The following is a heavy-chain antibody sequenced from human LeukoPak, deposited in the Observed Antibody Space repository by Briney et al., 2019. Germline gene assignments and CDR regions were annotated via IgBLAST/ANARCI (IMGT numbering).Heavy chain of an antibody. V-gene: IGHV4-59*01. CDR1: GGSISNYY. CDR2: IFYSGST. J-gene: IGHJ4*02. D-gene: IGHD3-16*02. CDR3: ARQRPSYDYVWGSYRPYYFDY. Sequence: SETLSLTCTVSGGSISNYYWSWLRQPPGKGLEWIAYIFYSGSTSYNPSLKSRVTISVDTSKNQFSLKLSSVTAADTAVYYCARQRPSYDYVWGSYRPYYFDYWGQGTLVTVSS.